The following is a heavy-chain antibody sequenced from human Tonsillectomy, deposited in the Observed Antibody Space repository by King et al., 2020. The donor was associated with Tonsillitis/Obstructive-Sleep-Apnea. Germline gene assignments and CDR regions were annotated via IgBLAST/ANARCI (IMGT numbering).Heavy chain of an antibody. CDR2: ISSSGSTI. Sequence: VQLVESGGGLVQPGGPLKLSCAASGFSFDNYEMNWVRQAPGKGLEWVSYISSSGSTIYYADSVKGRFTISRDNAKNSLYLQMNSLRAEDTAVYYCARDGAGVGASLYYFDYWGQGTLVTVSS. D-gene: IGHD1-26*01. CDR3: ARDGAGVGASLYYFDY. CDR1: GFSFDNYE. J-gene: IGHJ4*02. V-gene: IGHV3-48*03.